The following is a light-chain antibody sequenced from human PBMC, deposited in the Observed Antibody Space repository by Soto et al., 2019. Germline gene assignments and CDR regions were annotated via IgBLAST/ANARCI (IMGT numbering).Light chain of an antibody. CDR2: AAS. Sequence: DIQMTQSPSSLSASVGDRVTITCRASRSISTYLNWYQQKPGKAPNLLIYAASNLQSGVPSRFSGSGSGTDFTLTISSLQPEDFATYSRQQSYTPPYTFGQGTKLEIK. V-gene: IGKV1-39*01. J-gene: IGKJ2*01. CDR3: QQSYTPPYT. CDR1: RSISTY.